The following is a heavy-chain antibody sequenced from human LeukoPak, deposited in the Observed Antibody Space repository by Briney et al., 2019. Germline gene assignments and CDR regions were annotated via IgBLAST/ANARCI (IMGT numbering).Heavy chain of an antibody. D-gene: IGHD3-10*02. J-gene: IGHJ6*04. CDR3: AELGITMIGDV. V-gene: IGHV3-48*03. CDR1: GFTFSSYE. CDR2: ISSSGNTI. Sequence: GGSLRLSCAASGFTFSSYEMNWVRQAPGKGLEWVSYISSSGNTIYYADSVKGRFTISRDNTKNSLYLQMNRPRAEDTAVYYCAELGITMIGDVWGKGTTVTISS.